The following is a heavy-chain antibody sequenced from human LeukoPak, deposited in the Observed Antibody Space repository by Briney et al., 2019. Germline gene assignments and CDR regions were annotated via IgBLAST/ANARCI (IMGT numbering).Heavy chain of an antibody. CDR2: ISSSGSTI. CDR1: GFTFSDYY. J-gene: IGHJ6*02. CDR3: ARVDIVVVVAATQNYGMDV. D-gene: IGHD2-15*01. Sequence: GSLRLSCAASGFTFSDYYMSWIRQAPGKGLEWVSYISSSGSTIYYADSVKGRFTISRDNAKNSLYLQMNSLRAEDTAVYYCARVDIVVVVAATQNYGMDVWGQGTTVTVSS. V-gene: IGHV3-11*01.